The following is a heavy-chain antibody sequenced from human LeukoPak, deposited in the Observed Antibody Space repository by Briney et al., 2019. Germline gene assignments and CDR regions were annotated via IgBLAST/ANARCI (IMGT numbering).Heavy chain of an antibody. CDR3: ARDLDRSGSFDY. CDR2: IYSGGST. V-gene: IGHV3-53*01. CDR1: GFTVSSNC. J-gene: IGHJ4*02. D-gene: IGHD3-22*01. Sequence: GGSLRLSCAASGFTVSSNCMSWVRQAPGKGLEWVSVIYSGGSTYYAGSVKGRFTISRDNSKNTLYLQMNSLRAEDTAVYYCARDLDRSGSFDYWGQGTLVTVSS.